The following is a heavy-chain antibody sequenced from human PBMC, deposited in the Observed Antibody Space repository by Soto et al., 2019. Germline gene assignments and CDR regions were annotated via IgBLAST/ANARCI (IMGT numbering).Heavy chain of an antibody. V-gene: IGHV3-33*01. CDR1: GFTFSSYG. CDR2: IWYDGSNK. CDR3: ARGSSGWSSPFDY. J-gene: IGHJ4*02. D-gene: IGHD6-19*01. Sequence: HPGGSLRLSCAASGFTFSSYGMHWVRQAPGKGLEWVAVIWYDGSNKYYADSVKGRFTISRDNSKNTLYLQMSSLRAEDTAVYYCARGSSGWSSPFDYWGQGTLVTVSS.